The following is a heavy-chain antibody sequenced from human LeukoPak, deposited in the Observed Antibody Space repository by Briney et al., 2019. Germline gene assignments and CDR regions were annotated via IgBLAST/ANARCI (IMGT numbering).Heavy chain of an antibody. CDR1: GDSVSSSHW. J-gene: IGHJ3*01. D-gene: IGHD1-20*01. CDR2: FAHTGST. CDR3: ARLVVYNWTPRAFDV. Sequence: SETPSLTCAVSGDSVSSSHWWSWVRQPPGKGLEWIGEFAHTGSTKYTPSLRSRASISIDWSKNQFSLNLTSVTAADTATYFCARLVVYNWTPRAFDVWGQGTMVTVSS. V-gene: IGHV4-4*02.